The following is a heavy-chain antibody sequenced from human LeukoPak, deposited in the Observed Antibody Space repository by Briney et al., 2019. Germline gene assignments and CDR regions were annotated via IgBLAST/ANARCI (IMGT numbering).Heavy chain of an antibody. CDR2: IYYSGST. V-gene: IGHV4-31*03. Sequence: SQTLSLTCTVSGGSISSGGYYWSWIRQHPGKGLEWIGYIYYSGSTYYNPPLKSRVTISVDTSKNQFSLKLSSVTAADTAVYYCARGNSSGWYIGVTFDYWGQGTLVTVSS. CDR1: GGSISSGGYY. CDR3: ARGNSSGWYIGVTFDY. J-gene: IGHJ4*02. D-gene: IGHD6-19*01.